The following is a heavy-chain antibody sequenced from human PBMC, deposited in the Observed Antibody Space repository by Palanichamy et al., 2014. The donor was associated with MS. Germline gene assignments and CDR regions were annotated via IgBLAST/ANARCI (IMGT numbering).Heavy chain of an antibody. CDR3: ARIRYGEWGYAQDC. CDR1: GFTFSSYW. Sequence: EVQLVESGGVLVQPRGSLRLSCAASGFTFSSYWMHWVRQVPGKGLVWVSRINSDGSRTNYADSVKGRFTVSRDNAENTLYLQMNSLRAEDTAVYYCARIRYGEWGYAQDCWGQGTLVTVSS. V-gene: IGHV3-74*01. D-gene: IGHD1-26*01. J-gene: IGHJ4*02. CDR2: INSDGSRT.